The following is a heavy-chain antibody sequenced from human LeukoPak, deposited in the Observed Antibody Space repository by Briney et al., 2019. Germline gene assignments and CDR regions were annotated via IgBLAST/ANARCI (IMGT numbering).Heavy chain of an antibody. CDR3: ARDLSLDV. CDR2: IWYDGSKR. J-gene: IGHJ6*04. D-gene: IGHD2/OR15-2a*01. V-gene: IGHV3-33*01. CDR1: GFSFRLYG. Sequence: PGGSLRLSCAASGFSFRLYGMHWVRQAPGKGLEWVAVIWYDGSKRFYADSVKGRFTISRDNSKNTVNLHMNSLRPDDTAVYYCARDLSLDVWGKGTTVTVSS.